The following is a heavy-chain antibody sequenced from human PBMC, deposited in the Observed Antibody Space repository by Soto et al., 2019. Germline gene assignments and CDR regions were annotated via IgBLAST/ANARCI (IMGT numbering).Heavy chain of an antibody. J-gene: IGHJ6*02. Sequence: ASVKVSCKASGYTFTSYDMNWVREATGQGLEWMGWMNPNSGNTGYAQKFQGRVTMTRNTSISTAYMELSSLRSEDTAVYYCARGHFDWLLSYYGLDVWGQGTTVTVSS. CDR3: ARGHFDWLLSYYGLDV. D-gene: IGHD3-9*01. CDR2: MNPNSGNT. CDR1: GYTFTSYD. V-gene: IGHV1-8*01.